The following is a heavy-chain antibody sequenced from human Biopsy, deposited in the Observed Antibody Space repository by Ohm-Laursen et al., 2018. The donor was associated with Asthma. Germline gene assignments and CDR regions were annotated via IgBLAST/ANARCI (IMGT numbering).Heavy chain of an antibody. J-gene: IGHJ4*02. CDR3: AREGVAGTHIED. V-gene: IGHV3-30-3*01. CDR1: GFAYE. D-gene: IGHD6-19*01. Sequence: SLRLSCTASGFAYEMHWVRQAPGKGLEWVAVISYDGSSIYYADSVKGRFTISRDNSKYTLSLQMNSLTAEDTAVYYCAREGVAGTHIEDWGQGTLVTVSS. CDR2: ISYDGSSI.